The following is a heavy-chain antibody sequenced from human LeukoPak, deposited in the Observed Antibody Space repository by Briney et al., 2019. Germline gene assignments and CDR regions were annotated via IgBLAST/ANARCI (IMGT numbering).Heavy chain of an antibody. J-gene: IGHJ6*03. D-gene: IGHD3-10*01. CDR1: GYTFTSYY. CDR3: ARGPRYDYYGSGSLTKTYYYYYYYMDV. V-gene: IGHV1-46*01. Sequence: ASVKVSCKASGYTFTSYYMHWVRQAPGQGLEWMGIINPSGGSTSYAQKFQGRVTITADKSTSTAYMELSSLRSEDTAVYYCARGPRYDYYGSGSLTKTYYYYYYYMDVWGKGTTVTVSS. CDR2: INPSGGST.